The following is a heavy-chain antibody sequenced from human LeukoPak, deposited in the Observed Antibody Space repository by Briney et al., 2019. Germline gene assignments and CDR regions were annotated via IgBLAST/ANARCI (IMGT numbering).Heavy chain of an antibody. CDR1: GGSFRGYY. CDR2: INHSGST. Sequence: SETLSLTCAVYGGSFRGYYWSWIRQPPGKGLEWIGEINHSGSTNYNPSLKSRVTISVDTSKNQFSLKLSSVTAADTAVYYCASGTYYYDSSGYPFDYWGQGTLVTVSS. J-gene: IGHJ4*02. CDR3: ASGTYYYDSSGYPFDY. V-gene: IGHV4-34*01. D-gene: IGHD3-22*01.